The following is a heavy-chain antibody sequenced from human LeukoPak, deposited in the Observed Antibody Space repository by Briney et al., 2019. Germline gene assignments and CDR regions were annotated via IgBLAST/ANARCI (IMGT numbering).Heavy chain of an antibody. Sequence: GGSLRLSCAASGFTFSSYSMNWVRQAPGKGLEWVSYISSSSSTIYYADSVKGRFTISRDNAKNSLYLQMNSLRAEDTAVYYCARGKPFDYWGQGTLVTVSS. CDR1: GFTFSSYS. V-gene: IGHV3-48*01. D-gene: IGHD1-14*01. CDR2: ISSSSSTI. CDR3: ARGKPFDY. J-gene: IGHJ4*02.